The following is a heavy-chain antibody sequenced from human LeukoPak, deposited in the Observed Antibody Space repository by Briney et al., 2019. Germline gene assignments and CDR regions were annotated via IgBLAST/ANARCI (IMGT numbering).Heavy chain of an antibody. D-gene: IGHD6-19*01. CDR2: IRRDDNTI. Sequence: GGSLRLSCAASGFIFSDHSTNWVRQAPGKGLEWISYIRRDDNTIYYADSVKGRFTISRDNAKNSLYLQMNSLRDEDTAVYYCARVYRSGWYFDYWGQGTLVTVSS. J-gene: IGHJ4*02. V-gene: IGHV3-48*02. CDR1: GFIFSDHS. CDR3: ARVYRSGWYFDY.